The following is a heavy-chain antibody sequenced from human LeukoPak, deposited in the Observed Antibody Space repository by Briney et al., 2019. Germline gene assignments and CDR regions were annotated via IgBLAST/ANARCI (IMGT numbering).Heavy chain of an antibody. V-gene: IGHV4-39*01. CDR1: GGSISSSSYY. J-gene: IGHJ4*02. D-gene: IGHD6-13*01. Sequence: SETLSLTCTVSGGSISSSSYYWGWVRQPPGKGLGWIGYIYYSGSTYYKPSLKSRVTMSVDTSKNQFSLKLSSVTAADTAVYYCARVYKSSWYQFDYWGQGTLVTVSA. CDR3: ARVYKSSWYQFDY. CDR2: IYYSGST.